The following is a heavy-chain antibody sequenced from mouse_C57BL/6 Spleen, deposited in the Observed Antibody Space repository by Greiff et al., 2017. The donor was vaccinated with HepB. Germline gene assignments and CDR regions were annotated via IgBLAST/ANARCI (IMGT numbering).Heavy chain of an antibody. CDR1: GFTFSDYG. CDR2: ISSGSSNI. V-gene: IGHV5-17*01. J-gene: IGHJ1*03. CDR3: ARLICWYLVV. Sequence: EVQLVESGGGLVKPGGSLKLSCAASGFTFSDYGMHWVRQAPEKGLEWVAYISSGSSNIYYADTVKGRFTISRDNTKNTLLLQMNSQRSEDTATYYGARLICWYLVVWGTGTTVTVSS.